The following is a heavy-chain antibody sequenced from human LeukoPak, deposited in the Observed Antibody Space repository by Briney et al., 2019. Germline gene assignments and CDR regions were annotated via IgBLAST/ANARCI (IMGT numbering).Heavy chain of an antibody. CDR3: ATSLRAGYYYYGMDV. V-gene: IGHV1-24*01. CDR1: GYTLTELS. D-gene: IGHD2-15*01. CDR2: FDPEDGET. J-gene: IGHJ6*02. Sequence: GASEKVSCKVSGYTLTELSMHWVRQAPGKGLEWMGGFDPEDGETIYAQKFQGRVTMTEDTSTDTAYMELSSLRSEDTAVYYCATSLRAGYYYYGMDVWGQGTTVTVSS.